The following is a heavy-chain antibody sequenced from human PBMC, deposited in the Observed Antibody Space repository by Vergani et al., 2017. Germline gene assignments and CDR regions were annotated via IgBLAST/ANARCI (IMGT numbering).Heavy chain of an antibody. Sequence: EVQLVESGGGLVKPGGSLRLSCAASGFTFSSYSMNWVRQAPGKGLEWVSSISSSSSYIYYADSVKGRFTISRDNAKNSLYLQMNSLRAEDTAVYYCARDPGGAAAGTQDAFDIWGRGTLVTVSS. D-gene: IGHD6-13*01. V-gene: IGHV3-21*01. CDR3: ARDPGGAAAGTQDAFDI. CDR2: ISSSSSYI. J-gene: IGHJ2*01. CDR1: GFTFSSYS.